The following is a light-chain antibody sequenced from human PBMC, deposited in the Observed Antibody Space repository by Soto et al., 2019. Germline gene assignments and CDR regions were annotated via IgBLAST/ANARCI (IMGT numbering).Light chain of an antibody. CDR1: SSDVGNYNR. Sequence: QSALTQPPSVSGSPGQSVTISCTGTSSDVGNYNRVSWYQQPPGTAPKLMIYEVSNRPSGVPDRFSGSKSGNTASLTISGLQAEDEADYYRSSYTTSSTLVFGGGTQLTVL. CDR3: SSYTTSSTLV. V-gene: IGLV2-18*02. CDR2: EVS. J-gene: IGLJ2*01.